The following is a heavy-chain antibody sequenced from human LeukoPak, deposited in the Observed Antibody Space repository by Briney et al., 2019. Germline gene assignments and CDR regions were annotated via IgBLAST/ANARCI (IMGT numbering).Heavy chain of an antibody. J-gene: IGHJ6*02. V-gene: IGHV4-59*01. D-gene: IGHD2-15*01. CDR1: GGSISTYY. CDR3: ARGRCSGGSCYSGFYCYGMDV. CDR2: IYYSGST. Sequence: SETLSLTCTVSGGSISTYYWSWIRQPPGKGLEWIGYIYYSGSTNYNPSLKSRVTISVDTSKNQFSLMLSSVTAADTAVYYCARGRCSGGSCYSGFYCYGMDVWGQGTTVTVSS.